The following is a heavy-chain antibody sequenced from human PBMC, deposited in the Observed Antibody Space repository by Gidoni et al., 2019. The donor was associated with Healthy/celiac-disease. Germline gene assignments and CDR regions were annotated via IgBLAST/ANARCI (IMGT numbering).Heavy chain of an antibody. CDR2: IYTSGST. V-gene: IGHV4-61*02. Sequence: QVQLQESGPGLVKPSQTLSLTCTVSGGSISSGSYYWSWIRQPAGKGLEWIGRIYTSGSTNYNPSLKSRVTISVDTSKNQFSLKLSSVTAADTAVYYCARVWGLGATLYYFDYWGQGTLVTVSS. CDR1: GGSISSGSYY. J-gene: IGHJ4*02. CDR3: ARVWGLGATLYYFDY. D-gene: IGHD1-26*01.